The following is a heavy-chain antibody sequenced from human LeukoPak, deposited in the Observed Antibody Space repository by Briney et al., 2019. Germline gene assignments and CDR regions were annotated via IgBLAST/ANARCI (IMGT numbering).Heavy chain of an antibody. V-gene: IGHV4-34*01. J-gene: IGHJ6*03. D-gene: IGHD1-26*01. CDR2: INDSEGT. CDR3: ARRLKVWETYSYYYYMDV. Sequence: PGGSLRLSCAASGFTFSDYYMSWIRQAPGKGLEWIGEINDSEGTNYSPSLKSRVSISVDTSKKQFSLKMNSVTAADTATYYCARRLKVWETYSYYYYMDVWGKGTTVTISS. CDR1: GFTFSDYY.